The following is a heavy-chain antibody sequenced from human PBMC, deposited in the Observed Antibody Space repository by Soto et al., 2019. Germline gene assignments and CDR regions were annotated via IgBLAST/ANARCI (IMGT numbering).Heavy chain of an antibody. CDR2: IIPIFGTA. CDR3: ARSNLPPYYDFWSGPSYYYYGMDV. J-gene: IGHJ6*02. Sequence: SVKVSCKASGGTFSIYAISGVLQSPLQWLDWMGGIIPIFGTANYAQKFQGRVTITADKSTSTAYMELSSLRSEDTAVYYCARSNLPPYYDFWSGPSYYYYGMDVWGQGTTVTVSS. D-gene: IGHD3-3*01. CDR1: GGTFSIYA. V-gene: IGHV1-69*06.